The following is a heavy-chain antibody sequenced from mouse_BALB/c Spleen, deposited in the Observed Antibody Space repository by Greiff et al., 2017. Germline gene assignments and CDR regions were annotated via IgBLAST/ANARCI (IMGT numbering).Heavy chain of an antibody. CDR2: ILPGSGST. D-gene: IGHD1-1*01. Sequence: VKLQQSGAELMKPGASVKISCKATGYTFSSYWIEWVKQRPGHGLEWIGEILPGSGSTNYNEKFKGKATFTADTSSNTAYMQLSSLTSEDSAVYYCAGYGSSYGAMDYWGQGTSVTVSS. CDR1: GYTFSSYW. CDR3: AGYGSSYGAMDY. V-gene: IGHV1-9*01. J-gene: IGHJ4*01.